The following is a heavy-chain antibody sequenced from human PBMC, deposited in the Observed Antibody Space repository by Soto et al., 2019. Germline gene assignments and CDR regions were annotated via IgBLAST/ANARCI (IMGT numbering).Heavy chain of an antibody. V-gene: IGHV3-49*03. D-gene: IGHD3-9*01. Sequence: QPGGSLRLSCAPSGFNFAGYAMTWFRQAPGKGLEWVGFTRGKAYGGTTEYAASVRVRFTITRDDSRRVAYLQMDSLRPEDTAVYFCSSGLSGYATMPYYFDSWGQGTLVTVSS. CDR3: SSGLSGYATMPYYFDS. CDR1: GFNFAGYA. CDR2: TRGKAYGGTT. J-gene: IGHJ4*02.